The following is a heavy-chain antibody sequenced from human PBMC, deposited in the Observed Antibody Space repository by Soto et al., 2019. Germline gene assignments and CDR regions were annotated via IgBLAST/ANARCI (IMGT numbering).Heavy chain of an antibody. CDR3: VKDSSNSGDRLWFDY. J-gene: IGHJ4*02. CDR2: IDSNGAAT. D-gene: IGHD2-21*02. V-gene: IGHV3-64D*06. Sequence: GSLRLSCSASGFTFSSYPMHWVRLAPGKGLEYVSGIDSNGAATYYGDSVKGRFIVSRDNSKNTLNLQMSTLTSEDTAVYYCVKDSSNSGDRLWFDYWGQGTLVTVSS. CDR1: GFTFSSYP.